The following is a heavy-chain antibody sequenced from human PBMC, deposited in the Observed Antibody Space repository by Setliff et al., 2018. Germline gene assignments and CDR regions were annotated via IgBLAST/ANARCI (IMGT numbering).Heavy chain of an antibody. CDR3: AGVLRDYYGSGSYYNWFDP. CDR1: GGSISSSSYY. CDR2: IYYSGST. Sequence: SETLSLTCTVSGGSISSSSYYWGWIRQPPGKGLEWIGSIYYSGSTYYTPSLKSRVTISVDTSKNQFSLKLSSVTAADTAVYFCAGVLRDYYGSGSYYNWFDPWGQGTLVTVSS. J-gene: IGHJ5*02. V-gene: IGHV4-39*01. D-gene: IGHD3-10*01.